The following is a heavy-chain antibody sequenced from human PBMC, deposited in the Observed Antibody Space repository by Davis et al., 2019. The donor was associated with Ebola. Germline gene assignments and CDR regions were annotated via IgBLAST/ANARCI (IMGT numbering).Heavy chain of an antibody. CDR1: GGSVTSDYYY. CDR2: IYSGGTT. V-gene: IGHV4-61*01. Sequence: SETLSLTCTVSGGSVTSDYYYWSWIRQPPGKGLEWIGHIYSGGTTNYNPSLKSRVTISPDTSKNQFSLKLRSVTAADTAVYYCARGRRGQSAALDYWGQGTLVTVSS. CDR3: ARGRRGQSAALDY. J-gene: IGHJ4*02.